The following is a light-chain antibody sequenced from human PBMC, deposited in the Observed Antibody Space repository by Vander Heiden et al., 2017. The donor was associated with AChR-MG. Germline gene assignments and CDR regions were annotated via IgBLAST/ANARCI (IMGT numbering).Light chain of an antibody. V-gene: IGKV4-1*01. CDR2: WAS. CDR1: QSFLYSSNNKNY. Sequence: DIVMTTSPDSLAVALGERATINCKSSQSFLYSSNNKNYLAWYQQKPGQPPKLLIYWASTRESGVPDRFSGSGSGTDFTLTISSLQSEDVAVYYCQQYYSSPWTFGQGTKVEIK. J-gene: IGKJ1*01. CDR3: QQYYSSPWT.